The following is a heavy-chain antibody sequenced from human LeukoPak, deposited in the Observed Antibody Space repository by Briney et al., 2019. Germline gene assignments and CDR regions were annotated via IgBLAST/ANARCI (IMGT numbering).Heavy chain of an antibody. CDR3: ARVYYGSGSLHYYYYYMDV. CDR2: INWNGGST. D-gene: IGHD3-10*01. Sequence: PGGSLRLSCAASGFTFDDYGMSWVRQAPGKGLEWVSGINWNGGSTGYADSVKGRFTISRDNSKNTVYLQMNSLRADDTAVYYCARVYYGSGSLHYYYYYMDVWGKGTTVTISS. J-gene: IGHJ6*03. CDR1: GFTFDDYG. V-gene: IGHV3-20*04.